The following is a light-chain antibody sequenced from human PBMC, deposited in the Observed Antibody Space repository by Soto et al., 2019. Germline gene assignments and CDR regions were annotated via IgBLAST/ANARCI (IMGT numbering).Light chain of an antibody. CDR2: GDN. CDR1: TSNIGAPYD. CDR3: QSYDLSLHTYL. Sequence: QSVLTQPPSVSGAPGQRVSISCTGSTSNIGAPYDVHWYQHLPGAAPKLLIYGDNNRPSGVPDRFSGSKSGTSASLAITSLQAEDEAYYYCQSYDLSLHTYLFGTGTKVTGL. J-gene: IGLJ1*01. V-gene: IGLV1-40*01.